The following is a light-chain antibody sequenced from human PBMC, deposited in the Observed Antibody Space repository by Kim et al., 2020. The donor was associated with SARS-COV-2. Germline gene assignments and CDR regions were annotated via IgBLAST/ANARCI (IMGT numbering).Light chain of an antibody. J-gene: IGLJ3*02. CDR3: ATWDDSLNGGV. V-gene: IGLV1-44*01. CDR2: DDN. Sequence: GQRVTISCSGSSSNIGSNPVNWFQHLPGTAPRLLIYDDNQRPSGVPDRFSASKSGTSASLAISGLQSEDEAYYYCATWDDSLNGGVFGGGTQLTVL. CDR1: SSNIGSNP.